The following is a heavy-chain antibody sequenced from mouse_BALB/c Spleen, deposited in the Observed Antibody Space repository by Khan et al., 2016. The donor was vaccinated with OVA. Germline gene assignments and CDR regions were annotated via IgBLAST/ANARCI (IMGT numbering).Heavy chain of an antibody. V-gene: IGHV1-7*01. D-gene: IGHD1-2*01. J-gene: IGHJ3*01. CDR1: DYSLTSYW. Sequence: QVQLQQSGAELAKPGALVKRSCKASDYSLTSYWMYWVKQRPGQGQEWIGYINPSTGYTEYNQKSKDKVTLTADKSTSTAYMQLSSLTSEDSAVYSCASSPLLRLWFAYGRQQPLLTVSA. CDR3: ASSPLLRLWFAY. CDR2: INPSTGYT.